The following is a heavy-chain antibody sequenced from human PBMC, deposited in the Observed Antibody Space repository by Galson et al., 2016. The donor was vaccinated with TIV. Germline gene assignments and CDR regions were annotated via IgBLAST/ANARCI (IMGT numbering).Heavy chain of an antibody. J-gene: IGHJ3*02. CDR2: IYPGDSDT. CDR3: ARRGRYCSGATCYSAFDI. D-gene: IGHD2-15*01. CDR1: GYSFTTHW. V-gene: IGHV5-51*03. Sequence: QSGAEVKQSGESLKISCKASGYSFTTHWIGWVRQMPGKGLEWMGIIYPGDSDTRYSPSFQGQVTISADKSISTAYLQWSALRASDTAMYYCARRGRYCSGATCYSAFDIWGQGTMVTVSS.